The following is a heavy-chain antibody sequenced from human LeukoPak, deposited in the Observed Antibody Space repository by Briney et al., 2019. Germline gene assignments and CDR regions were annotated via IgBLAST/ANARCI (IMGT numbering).Heavy chain of an antibody. CDR3: ARGMYSGSYYYFDY. CDR1: GGSISSYY. J-gene: IGHJ4*02. CDR2: IYTSGST. V-gene: IGHV4-4*07. Sequence: TSETLSLTCTVSGGSISSYYWSWIRQPAGKGPEWIGRIYTSGSTNYNPSLKSRVTMSVDTSKNQFSLKLSSVTAADTAVYYCARGMYSGSYYYFDYWGQGTLVTVSS. D-gene: IGHD1-26*01.